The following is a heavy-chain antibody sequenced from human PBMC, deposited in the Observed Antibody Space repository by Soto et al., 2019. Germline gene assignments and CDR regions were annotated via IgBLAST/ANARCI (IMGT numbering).Heavy chain of an antibody. CDR3: AKGGYYDSSGYFDY. CDR1: GFTFDDYA. J-gene: IGHJ4*02. V-gene: IGHV3-9*01. Sequence: GGSLRLSCAASGFTFDDYAMHWVRQAPGKGLEWVSGISWNSGSIGYADSVKGRFTISRDNAKNSLYLQMNSLRAEDTALYYCAKGGYYDSSGYFDYWGQGTLVTVSS. D-gene: IGHD3-22*01. CDR2: ISWNSGSI.